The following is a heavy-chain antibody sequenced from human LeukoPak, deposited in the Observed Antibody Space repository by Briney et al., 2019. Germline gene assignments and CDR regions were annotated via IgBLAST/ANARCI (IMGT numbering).Heavy chain of an antibody. Sequence: GGSLRLSCAASGFTFSSYWMHWVRQAPGKGLVWVSRINSDGSSTSYADSVKGRFTISRDNAKNMLYLQMNSLRAEDTAVYYCARSFDSYGYGDFDYWGQGTLITVSS. CDR3: ARSFDSYGYGDFDY. CDR1: GFTFSSYW. CDR2: INSDGSST. V-gene: IGHV3-74*01. J-gene: IGHJ4*02. D-gene: IGHD5-18*01.